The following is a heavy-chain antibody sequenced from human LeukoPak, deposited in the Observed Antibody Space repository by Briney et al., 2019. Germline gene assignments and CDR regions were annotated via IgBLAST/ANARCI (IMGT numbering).Heavy chain of an antibody. CDR2: ISGRGNSK. CDR1: GFSFSSHG. Sequence: PGGSLRLSCEASGFSFSSHGMGWVRQAPGMGLEWVSLISGRGNSKDYADSVKGRFTISRDNSKNTLYLQMNSLRAEDTAVYYCAKTPPFTVTTSFLWYFDYWGQGTLVTVSS. D-gene: IGHD4-17*01. J-gene: IGHJ4*02. CDR3: AKTPPFTVTTSFLWYFDY. V-gene: IGHV3-23*01.